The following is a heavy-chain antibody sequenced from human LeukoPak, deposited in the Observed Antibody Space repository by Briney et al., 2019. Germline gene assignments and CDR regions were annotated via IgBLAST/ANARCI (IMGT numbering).Heavy chain of an antibody. D-gene: IGHD5-18*01. V-gene: IGHV4-39*07. J-gene: IGHJ6*03. Sequence: SETLSLTCTVSGGSISRSRDYWGWIRQPPGKGLEWIGSVYYSGSTYSNPSLKSRVTISVDTSKNQVSLKLTSVTAADTAVYYCARTEESGYNYGYFGYYYYMDVWGKGTTVTVSS. CDR2: VYYSGST. CDR1: GGSISRSRDY. CDR3: ARTEESGYNYGYFGYYYYMDV.